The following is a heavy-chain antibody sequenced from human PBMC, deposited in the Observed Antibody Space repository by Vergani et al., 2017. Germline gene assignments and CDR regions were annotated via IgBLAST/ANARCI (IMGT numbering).Heavy chain of an antibody. Sequence: QLLLQESGPGLVKPSETLSLTCTVSGGSISSSSYYWGWIRQPPGKGLEWIGYIYYSGSTNYNPSLKSRVTISVDTSKNQFSLKLSSVTAADTAVYYCARASSSSWLFDYWGQGTLVTVSS. D-gene: IGHD6-13*01. CDR2: IYYSGST. CDR1: GGSISSSSYY. CDR3: ARASSSSWLFDY. J-gene: IGHJ4*02. V-gene: IGHV4-61*05.